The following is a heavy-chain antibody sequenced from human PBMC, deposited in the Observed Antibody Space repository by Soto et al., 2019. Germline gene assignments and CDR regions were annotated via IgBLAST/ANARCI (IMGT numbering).Heavy chain of an antibody. CDR3: ARDLDGMATITGWYFDL. CDR1: GGTFSSYA. Sequence: QVQLVQSGAEVKKPGSSVKVSCKASGGTFSSYAISWVRQAPGQGPEWMGGIIPIFGTANYAQKFQGRVTITADESTSTAYMELSSLRSEDTAVYYCARDLDGMATITGWYFDLWGRGTLVTVSS. J-gene: IGHJ2*01. CDR2: IIPIFGTA. D-gene: IGHD5-12*01. V-gene: IGHV1-69*12.